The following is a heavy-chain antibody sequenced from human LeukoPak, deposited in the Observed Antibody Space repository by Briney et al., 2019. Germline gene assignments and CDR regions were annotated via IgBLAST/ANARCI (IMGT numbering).Heavy chain of an antibody. CDR1: GFTFSSYG. D-gene: IGHD5-12*01. Sequence: GSLRLSCAASGFTFSSYGMSWVRQAPGKGLEWIGSIYYSGTTKYNPSLKSRVTISVDNPNNKFSLRLSSVTAADTALYYCARHTWQWLPFDDWGQGTQVTISS. J-gene: IGHJ4*02. CDR2: IYYSGTT. CDR3: ARHTWQWLPFDD. V-gene: IGHV4-4*02.